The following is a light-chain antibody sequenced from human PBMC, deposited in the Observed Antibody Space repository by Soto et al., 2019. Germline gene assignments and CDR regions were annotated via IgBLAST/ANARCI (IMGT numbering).Light chain of an antibody. CDR2: GAS. J-gene: IGKJ5*01. V-gene: IGKV3-20*01. CDR3: QQQSSSPPYP. CDR1: QSVTSNY. Sequence: EIVLTQSPGTLSLSPGERATLSCRASQSVTSNYLAWYQQKPGQAPRLLIFGASNRATGIPDRFSGSGAGTTYTLTITRLEAEDFSVYYCQQQSSSPPYPFGRGTRLE.